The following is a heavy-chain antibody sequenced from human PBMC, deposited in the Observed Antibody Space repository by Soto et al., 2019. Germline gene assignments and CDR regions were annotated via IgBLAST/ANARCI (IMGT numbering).Heavy chain of an antibody. V-gene: IGHV3-30-3*01. J-gene: IGHJ4*02. Sequence: QVQLVESGGGVVLPGRSLRLSCAASGFTFSSYAMHWVRQAPGKGLEWVAGISYDGTKKYYPDSVTARFTISRDNSKNTLYLQMNSLSSDDTAVYYCANMAAAGTGWGQGTLVTVSS. CDR3: ANMAAAGTG. D-gene: IGHD6-13*01. CDR1: GFTFSSYA. CDR2: ISYDGTKK.